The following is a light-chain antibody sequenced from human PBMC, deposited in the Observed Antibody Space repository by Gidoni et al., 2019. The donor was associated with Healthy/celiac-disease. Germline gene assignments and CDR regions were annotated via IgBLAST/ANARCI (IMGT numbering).Light chain of an antibody. CDR1: QSISSY. V-gene: IGKV1-39*01. J-gene: IGKJ2*01. Sequence: DIQMTQSPSSLSASVGDRVTITCRASQSISSYLNWYQQKPGKAPKLLIYAASSLQSGVPSRFSGSGSGTDFTITISSLQPEDFANYYCQKSYSFGQGTKLEIK. CDR3: QKSYS. CDR2: AAS.